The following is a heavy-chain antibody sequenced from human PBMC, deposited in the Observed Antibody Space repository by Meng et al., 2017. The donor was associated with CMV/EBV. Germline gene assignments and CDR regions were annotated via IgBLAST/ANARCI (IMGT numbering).Heavy chain of an antibody. CDR2: INPNSGGT. V-gene: IGHV1-2*02. CDR1: GYTFPGYY. Sequence: VALGADWARVKKPWDAGKVSCKASGYTFPGYYMHWVRQAPGQGLEWMGWINPNSGGTNYAQKFQGRVTMTRDTSISTAYMELSRLRSDDTAVYYCATYIGNYINWYFDLWGRGTLVTVFS. D-gene: IGHD1-7*01. J-gene: IGHJ2*01. CDR3: ATYIGNYINWYFDL.